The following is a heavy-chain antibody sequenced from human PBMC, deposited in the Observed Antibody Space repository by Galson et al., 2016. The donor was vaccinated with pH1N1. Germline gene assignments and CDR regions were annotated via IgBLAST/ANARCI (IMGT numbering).Heavy chain of an antibody. D-gene: IGHD3-10*01. Sequence: CAISGDSVSSHTSAWTWLRQSPSRGLEWLGRTYYRARWYNNYGFSVAGRISITPDTAKNQFSLQLKSVNPEDTAVYFCARWDHSASYIAVWGQGALVTVSS. CDR3: ARWDHSASYIAV. CDR1: GDSVSSHTSA. J-gene: IGHJ4*02. V-gene: IGHV6-1*01. CDR2: TYYRARWYN.